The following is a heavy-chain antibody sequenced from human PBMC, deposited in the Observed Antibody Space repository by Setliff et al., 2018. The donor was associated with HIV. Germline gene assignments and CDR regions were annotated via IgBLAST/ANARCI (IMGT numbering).Heavy chain of an antibody. CDR2: IHAGSGDT. V-gene: IGHV1-3*01. D-gene: IGHD2-2*01. CDR3: ARWCAAAGCYPAIYHFDS. J-gene: IGHJ4*02. CDR1: GYTFTSYA. Sequence: ASVKVSCKASGYTFTSYAMHWVRQAPGQRLEWMGWIHAGSGDTQYSQKFQGRVTITKDTSANTAYMELRGLRSEDTAVYYCARWCAAAGCYPAIYHFDSWGQGTLVTVSS.